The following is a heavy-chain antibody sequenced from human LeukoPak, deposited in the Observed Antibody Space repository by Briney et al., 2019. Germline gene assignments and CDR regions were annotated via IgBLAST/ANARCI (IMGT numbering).Heavy chain of an antibody. Sequence: PSETLSLTCAVSAGSINTYFWTWVRQPAGKGLEWIGRISGSGTAYYNPSLESRVTISLDTANNQLFLRMTSVSAADTAVYYCARGTELTRTSGHYSFDYWGQGTLVSVSS. J-gene: IGHJ4*02. D-gene: IGHD1-7*01. CDR3: ARGTELTRTSGHYSFDY. CDR2: ISGSGTA. V-gene: IGHV4-4*07. CDR1: AGSINTYF.